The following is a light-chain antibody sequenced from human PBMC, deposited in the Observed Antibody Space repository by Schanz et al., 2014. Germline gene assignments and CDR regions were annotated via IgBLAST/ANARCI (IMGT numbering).Light chain of an antibody. CDR3: SSYSSSLVV. CDR2: EVS. J-gene: IGLJ3*02. CDR1: SSDVGNYNY. V-gene: IGLV2-8*01. Sequence: QSALTQPPSASGSPGQSVTISCTGTSSDVGNYNYVSWYQHHPGKAPKLMIYEVSKRPSGVPDRFSGSKSGNTASLTVSGLQAEDEADYYCSSYSSSLVVFGGGTKLTVL.